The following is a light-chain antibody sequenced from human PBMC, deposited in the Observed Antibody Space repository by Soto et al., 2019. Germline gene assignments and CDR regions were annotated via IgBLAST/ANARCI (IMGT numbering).Light chain of an antibody. J-gene: IGKJ5*01. CDR3: QQFNSSPVT. CDR2: DVS. Sequence: AIQVTQSPSSLSASVGDRVTITCLASQDIRGALAWYQQKPGKPPKLLIYDVSTLENGVPSRFSGDSSGTQFTLTISSLQPEDFGTYYCQQFNSSPVTFGHGTRLDIK. V-gene: IGKV1-13*02. CDR1: QDIRGA.